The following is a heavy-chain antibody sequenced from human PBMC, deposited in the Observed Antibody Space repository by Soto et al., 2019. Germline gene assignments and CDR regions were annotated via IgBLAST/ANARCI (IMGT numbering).Heavy chain of an antibody. V-gene: IGHV3-23*01. Sequence: LRLSCAASGFTFSSYSMSWVRQAPGKGLEWVSAISGSGGSTYYADSVKGRFTISRDNSKNTLYLQMNSLRAEDTAVYYCAKDLTRDYYYDSSGYSDWGQGTLVTVSS. CDR3: AKDLTRDYYYDSSGYSD. J-gene: IGHJ4*02. CDR1: GFTFSSYS. D-gene: IGHD3-22*01. CDR2: ISGSGGST.